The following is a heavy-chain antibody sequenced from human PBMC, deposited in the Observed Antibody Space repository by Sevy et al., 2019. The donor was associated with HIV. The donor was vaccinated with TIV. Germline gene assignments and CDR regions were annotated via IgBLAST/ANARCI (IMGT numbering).Heavy chain of an antibody. CDR2: ISTYNGDT. CDR3: ARLELSGSGWYGNGMDV. V-gene: IGHV1-18*01. D-gene: IGHD6-19*01. J-gene: IGHJ6*02. Sequence: ASVKFSCKASGYTFSSYGISWVRQAPGQGLEWMGWISTYNGDTNYAQNLQGRVTMTTDTSTTTAYMELRSLRSDDTAVYYCARLELSGSGWYGNGMDVWGQGTTVTVSS. CDR1: GYTFSSYG.